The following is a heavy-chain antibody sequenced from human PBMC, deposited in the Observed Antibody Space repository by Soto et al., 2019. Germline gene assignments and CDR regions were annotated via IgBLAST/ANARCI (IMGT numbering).Heavy chain of an antibody. CDR1: GGTFSSYA. CDR2: IIPIFGTA. J-gene: IGHJ3*02. Sequence: SVKVSCKASGGTFSSYAISWVRQAPGQGLEWMGGIIPIFGTANYAQKFQGRVTITADESTSTAYMELSSLRSEDTAVYYCARPKRLDSSGYYPLYDAFDIWGQGTMVTVSS. D-gene: IGHD3-22*01. V-gene: IGHV1-69*13. CDR3: ARPKRLDSSGYYPLYDAFDI.